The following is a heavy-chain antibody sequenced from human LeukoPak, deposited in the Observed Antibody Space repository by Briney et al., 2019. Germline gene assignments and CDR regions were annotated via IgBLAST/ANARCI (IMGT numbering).Heavy chain of an antibody. V-gene: IGHV3-43*01. CDR3: AKDQAARPHYYYYYYMDV. CDR2: ISWDGGST. J-gene: IGHJ6*03. D-gene: IGHD6-6*01. CDR1: GFTFDDYT. Sequence: GGSLRLSCAASGFTFDDYTMHWVRHAPGKGLEWVSLISWDGGSTYYADSVKGRFTISRDNSKNSLYLQMNSLRTEDTALYYCAKDQAARPHYYYYYYMDVWGKGTTVTVSS.